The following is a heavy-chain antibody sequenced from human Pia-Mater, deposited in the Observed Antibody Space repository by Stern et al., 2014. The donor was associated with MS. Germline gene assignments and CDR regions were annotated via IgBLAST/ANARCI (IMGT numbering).Heavy chain of an antibody. D-gene: IGHD3-3*01. Sequence: VQLVQSGGGLVPPARSLRISCAASGLTFSNYAMSWVRQVPGKALESISDISGNGGSTYYADSVRGRFTISRDNSKNTLYLQMNSLRAEDTAVYYCAKGSDFWSGYCDYWGQGTLVTVSS. CDR1: GLTFSNYA. J-gene: IGHJ4*02. V-gene: IGHV3-23*04. CDR3: AKGSDFWSGYCDY. CDR2: ISGNGGST.